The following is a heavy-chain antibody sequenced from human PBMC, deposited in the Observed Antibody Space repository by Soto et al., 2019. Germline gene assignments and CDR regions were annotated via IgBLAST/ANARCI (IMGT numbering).Heavy chain of an antibody. CDR3: AGDPDSHYNDSHASSYP. J-gene: IGHJ5*02. Sequence: QVQLVQSGAEVKKPGSSVKVSCKASGGTFSTYTITWVRQAPGQGLEWMGRIIPIIGIINYAQQFQGRVTISEDKFTGTAYMELTGLRSDETAVYYCAGDPDSHYNDSHASSYPWGQGTLVTVSS. V-gene: IGHV1-69*08. CDR2: IIPIIGII. CDR1: GGTFSTYT. D-gene: IGHD4-4*01.